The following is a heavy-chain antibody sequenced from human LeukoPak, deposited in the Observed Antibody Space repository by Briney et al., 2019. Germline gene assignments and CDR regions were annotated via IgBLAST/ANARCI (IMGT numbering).Heavy chain of an antibody. CDR1: GFTFSSYA. Sequence: PGGSLRLSCAASGFTFSSYAMSWVRQAPGKGLEWVSSISGSSSHVWYADSVKGRFTSSRDNAKNSLYLQMSSLRVEDTAVYYCARDQYYSDSSGYPYDIWGQGTMVTVSS. CDR3: ARDQYYSDSSGYPYDI. D-gene: IGHD3-22*01. V-gene: IGHV3-21*01. CDR2: ISGSSSHV. J-gene: IGHJ3*02.